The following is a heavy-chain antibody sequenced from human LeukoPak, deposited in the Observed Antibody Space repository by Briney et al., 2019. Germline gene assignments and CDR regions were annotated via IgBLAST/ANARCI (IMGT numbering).Heavy chain of an antibody. Sequence: SETLSLTCTVSGGSIVSGDYYWSWIRQPPGKGLEWIGYIYYSGSAYYSPSLKSRVTISVDTSKNQFSLKLSSVTAADTAVYYCARWAGFLGMDVWGQGTTVTVSS. CDR2: IYYSGSA. J-gene: IGHJ6*02. CDR1: GGSIVSGDYY. CDR3: ARWAGFLGMDV. V-gene: IGHV4-30-4*01. D-gene: IGHD2-15*01.